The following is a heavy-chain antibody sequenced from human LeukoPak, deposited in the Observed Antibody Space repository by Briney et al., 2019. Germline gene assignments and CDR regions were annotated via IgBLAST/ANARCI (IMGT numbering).Heavy chain of an antibody. D-gene: IGHD4-17*01. Sequence: PSETLSLTCTVSGGSISSGDYYWSWIRQPPGKGLEWIGYIYYSGSTNYNPSLKSRVTISVDTSKNQFSLKLSSVTAADTAVYYCARVSYGDYLDYWGQGTLVTVSS. CDR3: ARVSYGDYLDY. CDR1: GGSISSGDYY. CDR2: IYYSGST. V-gene: IGHV4-61*08. J-gene: IGHJ4*02.